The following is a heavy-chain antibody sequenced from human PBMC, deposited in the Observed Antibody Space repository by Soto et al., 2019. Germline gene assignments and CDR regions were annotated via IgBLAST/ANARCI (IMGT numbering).Heavy chain of an antibody. J-gene: IGHJ3*02. CDR2: FDPEDGET. CDR1: GYTLTELS. CDR3: ATGAKIHYDDSSGYPDAFDI. Sequence: GASVKVSCKVSGYTLTELSMHWVRQAPGKGLERKGGFDPEDGETIYAQKYQGRVTMTEDTSTDTAYMELSSLRSEDTAVYYCATGAKIHYDDSSGYPDAFDIWGQGTMVTVSS. V-gene: IGHV1-24*01. D-gene: IGHD3-22*01.